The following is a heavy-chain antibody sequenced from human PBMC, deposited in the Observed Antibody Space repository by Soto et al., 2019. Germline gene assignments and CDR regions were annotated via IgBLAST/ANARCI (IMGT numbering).Heavy chain of an antibody. Sequence: AETLSLTCTVSGSSISSYYWSWVRQPPGKGLEWIGYIYYSGSTNDNPSLKSRVTISVDTSKNQFSLKLSSVTAEDTAVYYCAGVWGGAFDIWGQGTMVTGSS. CDR1: GSSISSYY. D-gene: IGHD3-10*01. CDR3: AGVWGGAFDI. V-gene: IGHV4-59*01. CDR2: IYYSGST. J-gene: IGHJ3*02.